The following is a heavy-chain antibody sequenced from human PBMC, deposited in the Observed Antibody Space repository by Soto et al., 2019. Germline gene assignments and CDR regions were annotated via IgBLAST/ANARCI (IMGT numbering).Heavy chain of an antibody. CDR1: GDSISSYY. D-gene: IGHD4-17*01. CDR3: ARGMTTSYRC. CDR2: IYYSGST. Sequence: PSETLSLTCTVSGDSISSYYWSWIRQPPGKGLEWIGYIYYSGSTNYNPSLKSRVTISVDTSKNQFSLKLSSVTAADTAVYYCARGMTTSYRCWGEGTLVNVSS. J-gene: IGHJ4*02. V-gene: IGHV4-59*01.